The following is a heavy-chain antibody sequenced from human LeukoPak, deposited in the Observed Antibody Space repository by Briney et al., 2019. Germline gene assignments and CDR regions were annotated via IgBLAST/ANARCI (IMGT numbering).Heavy chain of an antibody. CDR1: GGSISSHY. CDR2: IYYSGST. Sequence: SETLSLTCTVSGGSISSHYWSWIRQPPGKGLEWIGYIYYSGSTNYNPSLKSRVTISVDTSKNQFSLKLSSVTAADTAVYYCARGYDFWSGYYLDYWGQGTLVTVSS. D-gene: IGHD3-3*01. V-gene: IGHV4-59*11. J-gene: IGHJ4*02. CDR3: ARGYDFWSGYYLDY.